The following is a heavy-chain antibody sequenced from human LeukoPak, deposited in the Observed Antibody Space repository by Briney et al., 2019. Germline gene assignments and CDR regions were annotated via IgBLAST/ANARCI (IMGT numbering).Heavy chain of an antibody. CDR1: GGSISSSCYY. V-gene: IGHV4-39*01. CDR2: IYYSGST. D-gene: IGHD3-22*01. CDR3: ARLGDRYYYDSSWDY. J-gene: IGHJ4*02. Sequence: PSETLSLTCTVSGGSISSSCYYWGWIRQPPGKGLEWIGTIYYSGSTYYNPSLKSRVTISVDTSKNQFSLKLSSVTAADTAVYYCARLGDRYYYDSSWDYWGQGTLVTVSS.